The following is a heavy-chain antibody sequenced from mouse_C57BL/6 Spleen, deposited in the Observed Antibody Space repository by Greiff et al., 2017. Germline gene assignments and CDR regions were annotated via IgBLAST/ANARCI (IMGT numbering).Heavy chain of an antibody. Sequence: VQLQQSGPELVKPGASVKISCKASGYTFTDYYMNWVKQSHGKSLEWIGDINPNNGGTSYNQKFKGKATLTVDKSSSTAYMELRSLTSEDSAVYYCARNGNYVWFAYWGQGTLVTVSA. V-gene: IGHV1-26*01. D-gene: IGHD2-1*01. CDR3: ARNGNYVWFAY. J-gene: IGHJ3*01. CDR1: GYTFTDYY. CDR2: INPNNGGT.